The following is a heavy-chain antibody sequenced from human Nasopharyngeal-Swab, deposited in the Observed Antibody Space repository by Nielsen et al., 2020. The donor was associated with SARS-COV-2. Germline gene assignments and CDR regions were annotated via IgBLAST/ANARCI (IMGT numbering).Heavy chain of an antibody. CDR1: GYTFTSYG. D-gene: IGHD3-9*01. J-gene: IGHJ6*02. CDR3: ARPDDILTGYYSPYGMDV. V-gene: IGHV1-69*04. Sequence: SVKVSCKASGYTFTSYGISWVRQAPGQGLEWMGRIIPILGIANYAQKFQGRVTITADKSTSTAYMELSSLRSEDTAVYYCARPDDILTGYYSPYGMDVWGQGTTVTVSS. CDR2: IIPILGIA.